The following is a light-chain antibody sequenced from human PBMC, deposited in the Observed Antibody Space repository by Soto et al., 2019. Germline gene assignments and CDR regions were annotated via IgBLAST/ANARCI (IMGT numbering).Light chain of an antibody. CDR3: SSYAGNKNV. V-gene: IGLV2-8*01. Sequence: QPVLTQPPSASGSPGQSVTISCTGTSSDVGGYNYVSWYQQHPGKAPKLMIYEVSKRPSGVPDRFSGSKSGNTASLTVSGLQAEDEADYYCSSYAGNKNVFGTGTKVTVL. CDR2: EVS. CDR1: SSDVGGYNY. J-gene: IGLJ1*01.